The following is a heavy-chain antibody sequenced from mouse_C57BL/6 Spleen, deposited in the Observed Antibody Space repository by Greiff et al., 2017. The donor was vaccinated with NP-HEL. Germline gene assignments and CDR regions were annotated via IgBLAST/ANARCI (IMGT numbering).Heavy chain of an antibody. Sequence: EVKLLESGPGLVKPSQSLSLTCSVTGYSITSGYYWNWIRQFPGNKLEWMGYISYDGSNNYNPSLKNRISITRDTSKNQFFLKLNSVTTEDTATYYCARKGRGNLYAMDYWGQGTSVTVSS. D-gene: IGHD2-1*01. CDR2: ISYDGSN. J-gene: IGHJ4*01. V-gene: IGHV3-6*01. CDR3: ARKGRGNLYAMDY. CDR1: GYSITSGYY.